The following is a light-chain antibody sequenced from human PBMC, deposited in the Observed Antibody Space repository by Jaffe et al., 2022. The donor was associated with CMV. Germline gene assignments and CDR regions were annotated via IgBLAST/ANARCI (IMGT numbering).Light chain of an antibody. Sequence: DIQMTQSPSSLSASVGDRVTITCRASQGISTYLAWYQQKPGEVPQLLIYGASTLHSGVPSRFSGRGAGTDFTLTISNLQPEDVATYYCHKYGRAPVAFGQGTRLDI. J-gene: IGKJ5*01. CDR3: HKYGRAPVA. V-gene: IGKV1-27*01. CDR2: GAS. CDR1: QGISTY.